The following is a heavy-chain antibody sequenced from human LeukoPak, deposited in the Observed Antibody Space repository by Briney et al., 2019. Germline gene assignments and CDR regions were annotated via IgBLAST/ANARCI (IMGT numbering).Heavy chain of an antibody. D-gene: IGHD2-2*01. V-gene: IGHV4-59*01. CDR3: AREGPAAAFDY. J-gene: IGHJ4*02. CDR1: GGSLSSYY. CDR2: IYYSGST. Sequence: SGTLSLTCTVSGGSLSSYYCSWIRQPPGKGLEWVGYIYYSGSTNYNPSLKSRVTISVDTSKNQFSLKLSSVTAADTAVYYCAREGPAAAFDYWGQGTLVTVSS.